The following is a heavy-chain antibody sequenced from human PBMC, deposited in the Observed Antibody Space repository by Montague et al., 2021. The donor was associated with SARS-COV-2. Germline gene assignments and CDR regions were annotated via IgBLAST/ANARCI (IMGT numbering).Heavy chain of an antibody. Sequence: PALVKPTQTLTLTCTFSGFSLSTSGVGVGWIRQPPGKALEWLALIYRDDDKRYSPSLKSRLTITKDTSKNQVVLTMTNMDPVDTATYYCAHRRGLLLSDAFDIWGQGTMVTVPS. J-gene: IGHJ3*02. CDR2: IYRDDDK. CDR1: GFSLSTSGVG. V-gene: IGHV2-5*02. D-gene: IGHD1-26*01. CDR3: AHRRGLLLSDAFDI.